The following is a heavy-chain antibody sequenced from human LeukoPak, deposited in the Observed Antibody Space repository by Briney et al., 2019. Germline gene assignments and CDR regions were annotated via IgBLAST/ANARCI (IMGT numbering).Heavy chain of an antibody. J-gene: IGHJ4*02. CDR3: ARDSQVRYFDWLLFPTPNFDY. V-gene: IGHV1-18*01. D-gene: IGHD3-9*01. Sequence: ASVKVSCKASGYTFTSYGISWVRQAPGQGLEWMGWISAYNGNTNYAQKLQGRVTMTTDTPTSTAYMELRSLRSDDTAVYYCARDSQVRYFDWLLFPTPNFDYWGQGTLVTVSS. CDR1: GYTFTSYG. CDR2: ISAYNGNT.